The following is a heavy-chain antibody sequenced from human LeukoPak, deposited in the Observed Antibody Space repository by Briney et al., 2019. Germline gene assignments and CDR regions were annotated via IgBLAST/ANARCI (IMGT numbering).Heavy chain of an antibody. Sequence: SETLSLTCTVSGGSIGSTTYYWGWIRQPPGKGLEWIGSIYYSGRTYYNPSLKSRVTISVDTSKNQLSLKLSSVTAADTAVYYCARTRGYSGYVDAFDIWGQWTMVTVSS. J-gene: IGHJ3*02. CDR3: ARTRGYSGYVDAFDI. CDR1: GGSIGSTTYY. V-gene: IGHV4-39*01. D-gene: IGHD5-12*01. CDR2: IYYSGRT.